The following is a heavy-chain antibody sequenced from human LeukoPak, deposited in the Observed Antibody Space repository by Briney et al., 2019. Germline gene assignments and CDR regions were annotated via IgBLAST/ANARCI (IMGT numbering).Heavy chain of an antibody. Sequence: GSLRLSCAASGFSFTSYAMSWVCQAPGKGLEWVSTIRGSGGSTFYAVSVKGRFTISRDNSKNTLYMQMNSLRVEDTAVYYCAKDRGWLVDYWGPGNLGSVSS. CDR2: IRGSGGST. D-gene: IGHD3-22*01. V-gene: IGHV3-23*01. CDR1: GFSFTSYA. J-gene: IGHJ4*02. CDR3: AKDRGWLVDY.